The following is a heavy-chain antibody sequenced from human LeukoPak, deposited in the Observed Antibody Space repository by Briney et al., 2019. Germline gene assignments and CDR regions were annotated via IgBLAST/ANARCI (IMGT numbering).Heavy chain of an antibody. D-gene: IGHD2-2*01. CDR3: ASTYCSSTSCYDRFDP. CDR2: INAGNGNT. V-gene: IGHV1-3*01. CDR1: GYTFTSYA. J-gene: IGHJ5*02. Sequence: ASVKVSCKASGYTFTSYAMHWVRQAPGQRLEWMGWINAGNGNTKYSQKFQGRVTITKDTSASTAYMELSSLRSEDTAVYYCASTYCSSTSCYDRFDPWGQGTLVTVSS.